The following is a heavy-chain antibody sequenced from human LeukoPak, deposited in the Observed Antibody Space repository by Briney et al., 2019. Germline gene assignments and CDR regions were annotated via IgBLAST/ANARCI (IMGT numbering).Heavy chain of an antibody. J-gene: IGHJ4*02. CDR2: IYYSGST. CDR1: GGSISSSSYY. D-gene: IGHD7-27*01. Sequence: PSETLSLTCTVSGGSISSSSYYWGWIRQPPGKGLEWIGSIYYSGSTYYNPSLKSRVTISVDTSKNQFSLKLSSVTAADTAVYYCARDGDADYWGQGTLVTVSS. V-gene: IGHV4-39*07. CDR3: ARDGDADY.